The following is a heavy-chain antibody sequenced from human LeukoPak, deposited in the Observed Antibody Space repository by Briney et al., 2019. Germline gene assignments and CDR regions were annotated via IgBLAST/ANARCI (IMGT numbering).Heavy chain of an antibody. J-gene: IGHJ6*02. Sequence: PGGSLRLSCAASGFTFSSYGMHWVRQAPGKGLEWVAFIWYDGSNKYYADSVKGRFTISRDNSKNTLYLQMNSLRAEDTAVYYCAKDPHYYGSGSLINYYYYYGMDVWGQGTTVTVSS. CDR1: GFTFSSYG. CDR3: AKDPHYYGSGSLINYYYYYGMDV. CDR2: IWYDGSNK. D-gene: IGHD3-10*01. V-gene: IGHV3-30*02.